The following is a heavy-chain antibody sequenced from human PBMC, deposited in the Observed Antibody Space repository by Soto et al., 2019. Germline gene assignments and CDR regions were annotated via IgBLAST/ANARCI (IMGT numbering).Heavy chain of an antibody. CDR1: GFTFSSYS. CDR3: ARDHMTTVTPFDY. D-gene: IGHD4-17*01. CDR2: ISSSSSYI. Sequence: GGSLRLSCAASGFTFSSYSMNWVRQAPGKGLEWVSSISSSSSYIYYADSVKGRFTISRDNAKNSLYLQMNSLRAEDTAVYYCARDHMTTVTPFDYWGQGTLVTVSS. J-gene: IGHJ4*02. V-gene: IGHV3-21*01.